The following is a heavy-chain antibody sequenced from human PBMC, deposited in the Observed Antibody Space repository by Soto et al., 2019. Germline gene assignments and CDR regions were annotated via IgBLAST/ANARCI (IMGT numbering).Heavy chain of an antibody. CDR2: IYYSGST. Sequence: QVQLQESGPGLVKPSQTLSLTCTVSGGSISSGGYYWSWIRQHPGKGLEWIGYIYYSGSTYYNPSLKSRVTISVDTSKNQFSLKLSSVTAADTAVYYCARGNQNGITMVRGYQYNWFDPWGQGTLVTVSS. CDR3: ARGNQNGITMVRGYQYNWFDP. CDR1: GGSISSGGYY. J-gene: IGHJ5*02. V-gene: IGHV4-31*03. D-gene: IGHD3-10*01.